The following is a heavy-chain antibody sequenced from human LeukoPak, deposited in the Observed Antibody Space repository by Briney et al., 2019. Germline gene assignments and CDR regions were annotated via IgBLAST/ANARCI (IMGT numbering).Heavy chain of an antibody. D-gene: IGHD5-12*01. V-gene: IGHV3-48*01. CDR1: GFTFSSYS. CDR2: ISSSSSTI. J-gene: IGHJ4*02. Sequence: QPGGSLRLSCAASGFTFSSYSMNWVRQAPGKGLEWVSYISSSSSTIYYADSVKGRFTISRDNAKNSLYLQMNSLRAEDTAVYYCASTLDIVATIEGDYWGQGTLVTVSS. CDR3: ASTLDIVATIEGDY.